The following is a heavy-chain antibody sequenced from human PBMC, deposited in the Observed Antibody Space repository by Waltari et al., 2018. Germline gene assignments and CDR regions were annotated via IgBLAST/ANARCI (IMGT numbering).Heavy chain of an antibody. Sequence: EEHLLESGGDLVQPGGSLRLSCRAAGFRFSSSSMNWVRQAPGKGLEWVAAIRGGGDSAKYADSVGGRWTISRDNSKNTLYLQMNFLRAEDTATYYCAKDQRSYGDFFFDYWGQGTPVTVSS. D-gene: IGHD4-17*01. CDR2: IRGGGDSA. CDR3: AKDQRSYGDFFFDY. V-gene: IGHV3-23*01. J-gene: IGHJ4*02. CDR1: GFRFSSSS.